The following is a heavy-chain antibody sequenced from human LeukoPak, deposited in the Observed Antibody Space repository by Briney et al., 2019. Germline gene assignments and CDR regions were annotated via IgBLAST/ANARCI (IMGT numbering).Heavy chain of an antibody. CDR2: ISWNSGSI. CDR1: GFTLSSNW. J-gene: IGHJ3*02. D-gene: IGHD5-12*01. CDR3: ARNKWLHAFDI. Sequence: PGGSLRLSCAGSGFTLSSNWMHWVRQAPGKGLEWVSGISWNSGSIGYADSVKGRFTISRDNAKNSLYLQMNSLRAEDTALYYCARNKWLHAFDIWGQGTMVTVSS. V-gene: IGHV3-9*01.